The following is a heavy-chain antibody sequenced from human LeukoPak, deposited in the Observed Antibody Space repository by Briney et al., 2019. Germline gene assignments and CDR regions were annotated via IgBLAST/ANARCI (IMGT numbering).Heavy chain of an antibody. CDR2: MNPNSGNT. Sequence: ASVKVSCKASGYTFSSYDINCVRQTTGQGLEWMGWMNPNSGNTGYAQKFQGRVTMTRNTSISTAYMELSSLRSEDTALYYCARDNGAYYYDSSGYTNWFDPWGQGTLVTVSS. V-gene: IGHV1-8*01. CDR3: ARDNGAYYYDSSGYTNWFDP. D-gene: IGHD3-22*01. CDR1: GYTFSSYD. J-gene: IGHJ5*02.